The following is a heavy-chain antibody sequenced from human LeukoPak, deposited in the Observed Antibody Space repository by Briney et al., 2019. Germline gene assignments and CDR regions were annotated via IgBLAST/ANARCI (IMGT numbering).Heavy chain of an antibody. CDR2: IYHSGST. CDR3: ARLGYYGGTGGRSAVDY. J-gene: IGHJ4*02. Sequence: SETLSLTCTVSGYSISSGYYWGWIRQPPGKGLEWIGSIYHSGSTYYNPSLKSRVTISVDTSKNQFSLKLSSVTAADTAVYYCARLGYYGGTGGRSAVDYWGQGTLVTVSS. CDR1: GYSISSGYY. D-gene: IGHD4-23*01. V-gene: IGHV4-38-2*02.